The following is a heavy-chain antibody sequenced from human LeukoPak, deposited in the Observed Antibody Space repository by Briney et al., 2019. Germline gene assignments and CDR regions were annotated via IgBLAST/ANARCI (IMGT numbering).Heavy chain of an antibody. CDR3: ARGVSGSRRGYDIWTGQDY. V-gene: IGHV1-2*02. J-gene: IGHJ4*02. D-gene: IGHD3-9*01. CDR2: INPNSGGT. Sequence: ASVKVSCKASGYTFTGYYMHWVRQAPGQGLEWMGWINPNSGGTNYAQKFQGRVTMTRDTPISTAYMELSRLRSDDTAVYYCARGVSGSRRGYDIWTGQDYWGQGTLVTVSS. CDR1: GYTFTGYY.